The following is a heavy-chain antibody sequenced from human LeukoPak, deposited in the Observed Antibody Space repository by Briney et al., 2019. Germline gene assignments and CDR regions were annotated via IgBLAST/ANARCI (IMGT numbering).Heavy chain of an antibody. CDR3: AVRRYYYDSSGPDLDY. Sequence: GASVKVSCKASGYTFTSYYMHWVRQAPGQGLEWMGIINPSGGSTSYAQKFQGRVTMTRDMSTSTVYMELSSLRSEDTAVYYCAVRRYYYDSSGPDLDYWGQGTLVTVSS. J-gene: IGHJ4*02. V-gene: IGHV1-46*01. CDR2: INPSGGST. D-gene: IGHD3-22*01. CDR1: GYTFTSYY.